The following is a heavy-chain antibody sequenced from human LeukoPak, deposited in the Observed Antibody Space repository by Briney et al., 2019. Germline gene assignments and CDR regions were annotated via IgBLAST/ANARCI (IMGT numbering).Heavy chain of an antibody. J-gene: IGHJ6*03. D-gene: IGHD6-13*01. V-gene: IGHV3-23*01. CDR3: AKDNLPALAAAGRRWRGYYMDV. CDR2: ISGSGGST. CDR1: GFTFSSYA. Sequence: PGGSLRLSCAASGFTFSSYAMSWVRQAPGKGLEWVSAISGSGGSTYYADSVKGRFTISRDNSKNTLYLQMNSLRAEDTAVYYCAKDNLPALAAAGRRWRGYYMDVWGKGTTVTVSS.